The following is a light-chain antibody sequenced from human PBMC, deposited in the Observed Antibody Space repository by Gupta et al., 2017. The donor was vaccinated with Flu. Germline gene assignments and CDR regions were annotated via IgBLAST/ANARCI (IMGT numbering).Light chain of an antibody. Sequence: DIQMTQPPSTLSASVGDRVTITCRASQSISSWLAWYKQKPGKAPKLLIYKASSLESGVPSRFSGSGSGTEFTLTISSLQPDDFATYYCQQYNSYPLGFGPGTKVDIK. J-gene: IGKJ3*01. CDR3: QQYNSYPLG. V-gene: IGKV1-5*03. CDR2: KAS. CDR1: QSISSW.